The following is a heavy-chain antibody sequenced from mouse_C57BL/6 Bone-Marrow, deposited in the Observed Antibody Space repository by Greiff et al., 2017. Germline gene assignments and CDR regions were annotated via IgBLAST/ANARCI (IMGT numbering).Heavy chain of an antibody. CDR2: IHPSDSDT. J-gene: IGHJ2*01. Sequence: QVQLQQPGADLVKPGASVKVSCTASGYTFTSYWMHWVKQRPGQGLEWIGTIHPSDSDTNYTQNFKGKATLTVDKSSSTAYMQISSLASEDAAGYYGSMLRLRGVDYGGQGTTLTVSS. CDR3: SMLRLRGVDY. CDR1: GYTFTSYW. D-gene: IGHD2-4*01. V-gene: IGHV1-74*01.